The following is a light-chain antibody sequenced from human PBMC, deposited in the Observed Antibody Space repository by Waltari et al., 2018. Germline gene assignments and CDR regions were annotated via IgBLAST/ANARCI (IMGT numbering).Light chain of an antibody. CDR1: QEINGW. J-gene: IGKJ1*01. Sequence: DIQMTQSPSSVSASVGDRVTITCRASQEINGWLTWYQQKPGKAPKLLIYAASTLQTGVASRFSGGGSGTDFTLTITGLQPEDFAIYFCQQGNSFPPTFGQGTKVDIK. CDR3: QQGNSFPPT. CDR2: AAS. V-gene: IGKV1-12*01.